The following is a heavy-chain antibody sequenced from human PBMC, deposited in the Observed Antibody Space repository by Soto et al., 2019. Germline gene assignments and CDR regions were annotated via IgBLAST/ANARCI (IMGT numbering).Heavy chain of an antibody. D-gene: IGHD5-18*01. CDR2: ISAYNGNT. V-gene: IGHV1-18*01. J-gene: IGHJ3*02. CDR3: ARDKDTAMAPGAFDI. Sequence: GASVKVSCKASGYTFTSYGISWVRQAPGQGLEWMGWISAYNGNTNYAQKLQGRVTMTTDTSTSTAYMELRSLRSDNKAVYYCARDKDTAMAPGAFDIWGQGTMVTVSS. CDR1: GYTFTSYG.